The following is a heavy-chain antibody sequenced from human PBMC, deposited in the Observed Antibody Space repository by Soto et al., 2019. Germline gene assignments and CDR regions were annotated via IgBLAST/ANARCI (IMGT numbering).Heavy chain of an antibody. D-gene: IGHD3-3*01. Sequence: VGSLRLSCAASGFTFSSYSMNWVRQAPGKGLEWVSSISSSSSYIYYADSVKGRFTISRDSAKNSLYLQMNSLRAEDTAVYYCARDSTIFGVVNYYYYYGMDVWGQGTTVTVSS. J-gene: IGHJ6*02. CDR3: ARDSTIFGVVNYYYYYGMDV. CDR1: GFTFSSYS. CDR2: ISSSSSYI. V-gene: IGHV3-21*01.